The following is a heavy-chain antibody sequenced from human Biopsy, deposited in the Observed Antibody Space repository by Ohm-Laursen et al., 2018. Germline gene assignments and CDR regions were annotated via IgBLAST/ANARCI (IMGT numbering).Heavy chain of an antibody. J-gene: IGHJ4*02. V-gene: IGHV1-2*02. Sequence: ASVKVSCKTSGFSFTGYYIHWVRQAPGQGLEWTGWISPKSGGTNYAQKFQGNITMTKNTSMSTAYMEMSRLRSDDTAVYYCALQSVAQMKNFDYWGQGTLVTVSS. CDR2: ISPKSGGT. CDR3: ALQSVAQMKNFDY. CDR1: GFSFTGYY. D-gene: IGHD6-19*01.